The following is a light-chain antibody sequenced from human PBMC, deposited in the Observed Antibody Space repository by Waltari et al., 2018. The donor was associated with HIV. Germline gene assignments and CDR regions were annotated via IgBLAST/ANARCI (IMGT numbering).Light chain of an antibody. CDR3: QQYDSSPLFT. J-gene: IGKJ3*01. Sequence: IVLTQSPDTLYLSPGERATLSCRASQSVSSTFLAWYQQKPGQAPRLLIYGTSNRAAGIPDRFSGSGSGTDFTLTITRLEPEDFAVYYCQQYDSSPLFTFGPGTKVGI. V-gene: IGKV3-20*01. CDR1: QSVSSTF. CDR2: GTS.